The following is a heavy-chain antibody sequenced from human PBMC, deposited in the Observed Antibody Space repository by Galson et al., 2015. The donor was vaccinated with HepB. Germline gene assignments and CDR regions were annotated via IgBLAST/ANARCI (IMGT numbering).Heavy chain of an antibody. Sequence: TLSLTCTVSVGSISSGGYYWSWIRQHPGTGLEWIGYIYYSGSTYYNPSLRSRVTISLYTSKNQFSLKVSSVTAADTAVYYCARAGIGGYTVIDHWGQGTPVTVSS. V-gene: IGHV4-31*03. J-gene: IGHJ4*02. CDR3: ARAGIGGYTVIDH. CDR2: IYYSGST. CDR1: VGSISSGGYY. D-gene: IGHD5/OR15-5a*01.